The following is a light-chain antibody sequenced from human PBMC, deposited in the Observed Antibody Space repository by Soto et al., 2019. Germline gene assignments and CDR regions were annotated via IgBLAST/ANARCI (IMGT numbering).Light chain of an antibody. Sequence: EIVMTQSPATLSVSPGERATLSCGASQSVSSKLAWYQQKPGQAPRLLIFGASTRATGVPARFSGSGSGTEFTLTISSLQSEDFAVYYCQQYDDWPPWTFGQGTKVEIK. CDR1: QSVSSK. CDR3: QQYDDWPPWT. J-gene: IGKJ1*01. V-gene: IGKV3-15*01. CDR2: GAS.